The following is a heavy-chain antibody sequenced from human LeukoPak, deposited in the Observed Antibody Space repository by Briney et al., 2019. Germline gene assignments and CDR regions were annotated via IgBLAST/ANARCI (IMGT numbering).Heavy chain of an antibody. D-gene: IGHD4-17*01. Sequence: QPGGSLRLSCAASGFTFSSYAMSWVRQAPGKGLEWVSTISGSGATTYYADSVKGRFTISRDNSKNTLYLQMNSLRAEDTAIYYCSKGERYGDYALGYWGQGTLVTVSS. CDR2: ISGSGATT. CDR3: SKGERYGDYALGY. V-gene: IGHV3-23*01. J-gene: IGHJ4*02. CDR1: GFTFSSYA.